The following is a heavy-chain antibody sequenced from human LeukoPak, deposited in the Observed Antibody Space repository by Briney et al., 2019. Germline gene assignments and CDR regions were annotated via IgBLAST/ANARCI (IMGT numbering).Heavy chain of an antibody. CDR1: GFTFSSYG. CDR2: ISYDGGNK. Sequence: PGRSLRLSCAATGFTFSSYGMHWVRQAPGKGLEWVAVISYDGGNKYYADSVKGRFTISRDNSKNTLYLQMNSLRAEDTAVYYCAKGGGKQWLQYYFDYWGQGTLVTVSS. CDR3: AKGGGKQWLQYYFDY. D-gene: IGHD6-19*01. J-gene: IGHJ4*02. V-gene: IGHV3-30*18.